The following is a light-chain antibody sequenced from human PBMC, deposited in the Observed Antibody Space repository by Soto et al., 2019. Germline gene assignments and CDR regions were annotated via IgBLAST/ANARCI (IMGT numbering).Light chain of an antibody. Sequence: QSVLTQPRSVSGSPGQSVTISCTETSSDVGGYNYVSWYLQHPGKAPKLMIYDVSQRPSGVPDRFSGSKSGNTASLTISGLQAEDEADYYCCSYAGTYTVVFGAGTKLTVL. J-gene: IGLJ1*01. CDR2: DVS. CDR3: CSYAGTYTVV. V-gene: IGLV2-11*01. CDR1: SSDVGGYNY.